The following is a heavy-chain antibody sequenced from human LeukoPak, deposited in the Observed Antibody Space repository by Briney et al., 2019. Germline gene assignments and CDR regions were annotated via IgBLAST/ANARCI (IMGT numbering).Heavy chain of an antibody. Sequence: QPGASLLLSCAASGFIFRNYAMSWVRPAPGKGLEWVSAITGSGDTTYYADSVKGRFTVSRENSKKTLYVEMNTLRAEDTAVYYCAKWGDYDILTDYYVSDFWGQGTLVTVSS. CDR2: ITGSGDTT. D-gene: IGHD3-9*01. CDR1: GFIFRNYA. CDR3: AKWGDYDILTDYYVSDF. V-gene: IGHV3-23*01. J-gene: IGHJ4*02.